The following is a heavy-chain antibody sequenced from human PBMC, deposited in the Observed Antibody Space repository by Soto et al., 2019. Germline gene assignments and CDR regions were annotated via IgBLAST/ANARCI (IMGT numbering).Heavy chain of an antibody. V-gene: IGHV3-21*01. D-gene: IGHD6-13*01. CDR3: AHRSSFMHWFDP. CDR2: ISSSSSYI. CDR1: GFTFSSYG. Sequence: GGSLRLPCAASGFTFSSYGVNWVRHAPGKGLEWVSSISSSSSYIYYADSVKGRFTISRDNAKNSLYLQMNSLRAEDTAVYYCAHRSSFMHWFDPWRQGTLVTVSS. J-gene: IGHJ5*02.